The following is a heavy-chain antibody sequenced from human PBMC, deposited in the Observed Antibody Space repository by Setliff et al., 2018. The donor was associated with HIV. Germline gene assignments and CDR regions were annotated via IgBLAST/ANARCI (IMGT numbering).Heavy chain of an antibody. CDR2: INHSGSS. V-gene: IGHV4-34*01. CDR1: GGSFSGYY. D-gene: IGHD3-10*01. CDR3: ARGRITMVRGVIMGLDY. J-gene: IGHJ4*02. Sequence: PSETLSLTCAVYGGSFSGYYWSWIRQPPGKGLEWIGEINHSGSSNYNPSLKSRVTISVDTSKNQFSLKLSSVTAADTAVYYCARGRITMVRGVIMGLDYWGQGTLVTV.